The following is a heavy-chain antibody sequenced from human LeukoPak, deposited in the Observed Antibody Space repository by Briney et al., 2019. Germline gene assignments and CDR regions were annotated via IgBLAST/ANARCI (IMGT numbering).Heavy chain of an antibody. CDR2: MHDSGTT. J-gene: IGHJ4*02. V-gene: IGHV4-59*08. CDR3: ARRFNSGWGSFDF. Sequence: NSSETLSLTCTVSGGSISSYYWNWIRQPPGKGLEWIAYMHDSGTTKYNPSLKSRVTISVDTSKNHFSLKLNSVTAADTAVYFCARRFNSGWGSFDFWGQGTLVTVSS. D-gene: IGHD6-19*01. CDR1: GGSISSYY.